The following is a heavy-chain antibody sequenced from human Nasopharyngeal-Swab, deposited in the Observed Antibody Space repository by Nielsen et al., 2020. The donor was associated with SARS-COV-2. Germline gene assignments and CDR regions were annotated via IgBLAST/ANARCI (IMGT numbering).Heavy chain of an antibody. J-gene: IGHJ4*02. D-gene: IGHD6-19*01. V-gene: IGHV4-34*01. Sequence: SETLSLTCAVYGGSFSSYYWNWFRQPPGKGLEWIGEINHSRNTNYNPSLKSRVTILVDTSKNQFSLKLTSVTAADTAVYYCAALREKYGSTLWGQGTLVTVSS. CDR3: AALREKYGSTL. CDR2: INHSRNT. CDR1: GGSFSSYY.